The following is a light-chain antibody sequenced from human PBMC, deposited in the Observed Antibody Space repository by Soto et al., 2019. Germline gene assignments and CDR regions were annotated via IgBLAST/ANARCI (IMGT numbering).Light chain of an antibody. Sequence: QSVLTQPPSASGTPGQRVTISCSGSSSNIGTDDVFWYLQLPGTAPKLLIYRNNQRPSGVSDRFSGSKSGTSASLAISGLRSEDEADYFCAAWYASLSGYVFGTGTKLTVL. CDR2: RNN. CDR3: AAWYASLSGYV. V-gene: IGLV1-47*01. CDR1: SSNIGTDD. J-gene: IGLJ1*01.